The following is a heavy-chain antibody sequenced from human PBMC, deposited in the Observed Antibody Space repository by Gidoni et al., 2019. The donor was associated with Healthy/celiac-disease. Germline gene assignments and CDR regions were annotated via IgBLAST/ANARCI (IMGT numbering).Heavy chain of an antibody. CDR1: GGSVSRGDYY. V-gene: IGHV4-30-4*01. CDR2: IYNSGRT. CDR3: AGSSSWYMEYFQH. Sequence: QVQLQESGPGLVKPSQTLSLTCTVSGGSVSRGDYYWSWIRQPPGKGLEWIGDIYNSGRTYYNPSLKCRVTISVDTSKNQFSLKLSSVTAADTAVYYCAGSSSWYMEYFQHWGQGTLVTVSS. J-gene: IGHJ1*01. D-gene: IGHD6-13*01.